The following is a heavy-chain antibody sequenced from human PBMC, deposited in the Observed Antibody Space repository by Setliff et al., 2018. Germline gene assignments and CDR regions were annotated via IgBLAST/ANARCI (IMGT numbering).Heavy chain of an antibody. CDR2: INPNSGGT. V-gene: IGHV1-18*01. CDR1: GYTFLSYG. D-gene: IGHD2-15*01. Sequence: GASVKVSCKAVGYTFLSYGLSWVRQAPGQGLEWMGWINPNSGGTNYAQSFQGRVTMTADTSTNTAYMELKSLRSDDTAVYYCARDVGAYCSGRICHPGYWGQGTLVTVSS. J-gene: IGHJ4*02. CDR3: ARDVGAYCSGRICHPGY.